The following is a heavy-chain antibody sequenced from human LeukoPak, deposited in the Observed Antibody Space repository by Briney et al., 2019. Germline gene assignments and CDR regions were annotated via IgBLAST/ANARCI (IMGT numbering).Heavy chain of an antibody. D-gene: IGHD3-10*01. Sequence: PGGSLRLSCAASGFTFSSYAMSWVRQAPGKGLEWVSAISGSGGSTYYADSVKGRFTISRDNSKNTLYLQMNSLRAEDTAVYYCAKVPKLWFGELLGGPLNWFGPWGQGTLVTVSS. V-gene: IGHV3-23*01. J-gene: IGHJ5*02. CDR3: AKVPKLWFGELLGGPLNWFGP. CDR2: ISGSGGST. CDR1: GFTFSSYA.